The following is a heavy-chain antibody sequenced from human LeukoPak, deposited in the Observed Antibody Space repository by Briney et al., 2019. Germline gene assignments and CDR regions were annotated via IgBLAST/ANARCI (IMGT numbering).Heavy chain of an antibody. Sequence: GGSLRLSCAASGFTFSSYAMSWVRQAPGKGLEWVSYISNSSSTIYNADSVKGRFTISRDNAKNSVYLQMNSLRAEDTAVYYCARGVQEGFLEWVGDYWGQGTLVTVSS. CDR2: ISNSSSTI. CDR1: GFTFSSYA. D-gene: IGHD3-3*01. J-gene: IGHJ4*02. V-gene: IGHV3-48*01. CDR3: ARGVQEGFLEWVGDY.